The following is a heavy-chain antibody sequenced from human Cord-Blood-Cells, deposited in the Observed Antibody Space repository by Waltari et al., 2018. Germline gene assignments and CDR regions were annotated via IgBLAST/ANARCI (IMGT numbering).Heavy chain of an antibody. Sequence: QVQLQQWGAGLLKPSETLSLTCAVYGGSFSVYYWSWIRQPPGKGLEWIGEINHSGSTNYNPSLKSRVTISVDTSKNQFSLKLSSVTAADTAVYYCARAGDSGDYWGQGTLVTVSS. D-gene: IGHD1-26*01. CDR2: INHSGST. CDR3: ARAGDSGDY. CDR1: GGSFSVYY. J-gene: IGHJ4*02. V-gene: IGHV4-34*01.